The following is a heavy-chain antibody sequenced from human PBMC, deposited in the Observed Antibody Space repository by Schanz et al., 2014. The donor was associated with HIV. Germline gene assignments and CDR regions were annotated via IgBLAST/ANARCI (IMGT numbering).Heavy chain of an antibody. CDR2: ISYDGSNK. V-gene: IGHV3-30*03. Sequence: QVQLVESGGGVVQPGRSLRLSCAASGFTFSSYGMHWVRQAPGKGLEWVAVISYDGSNKYYADSVKGRFTISRDDSKNTVYLQMNSLRAEDTAVYYCARDPQKSFDIWGQGTMVIVSS. J-gene: IGHJ3*02. CDR3: ARDPQKSFDI. CDR1: GFTFSSYG.